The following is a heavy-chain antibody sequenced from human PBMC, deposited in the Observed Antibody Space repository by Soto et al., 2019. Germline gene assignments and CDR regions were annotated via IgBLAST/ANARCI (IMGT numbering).Heavy chain of an antibody. CDR1: GFTFSSYT. J-gene: IGHJ6*02. V-gene: IGHV3-30-3*01. CDR2: ISYDGSNK. D-gene: IGHD6-6*01. CDR3: ARDRGFERTVRLYYGMDV. Sequence: GGSLRLSCAASGFTFSSYTLHWVRQAPGKGLEWVAFISYDGSNKYYADSVKGRFTISRDYSKNTLYLQMNSLRAEDTAVYYCARDRGFERTVRLYYGMDVWGQGTTVTVSS.